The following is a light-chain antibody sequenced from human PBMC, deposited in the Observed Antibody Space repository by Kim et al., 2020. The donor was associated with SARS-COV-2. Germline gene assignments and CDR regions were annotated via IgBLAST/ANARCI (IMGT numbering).Light chain of an antibody. CDR3: QSWDSSTGGV. J-gene: IGLJ3*02. V-gene: IGLV3-1*01. CDR1: KLGDKY. CDR2: QDS. Sequence: SYELTQPPSVSVSPGQTASITCSGDKLGDKYACWYQQKPGQSPVLVIYQDSKRPSGIPERFSGSNSGNTDTLTISGTQAMDEADYYCQSWDSSTGGVFGGGTQLTVL.